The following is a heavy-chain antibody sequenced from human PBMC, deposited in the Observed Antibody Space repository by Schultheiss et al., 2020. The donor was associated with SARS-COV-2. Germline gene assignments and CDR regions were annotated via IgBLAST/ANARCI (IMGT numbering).Heavy chain of an antibody. CDR2: ISGSGGST. Sequence: GGSLRLSCAASGFTFSSYAMHWVRQAPGKGLEWVSAISGSGGSTYYADSVKGRFTISRDNSKNTLYLQMNSLRAEDTAVYYCAKYRTVIPYFDYWGQGTLVTVSS. J-gene: IGHJ4*02. CDR1: GFTFSSYA. V-gene: IGHV3-23*01. CDR3: AKYRTVIPYFDY. D-gene: IGHD3-22*01.